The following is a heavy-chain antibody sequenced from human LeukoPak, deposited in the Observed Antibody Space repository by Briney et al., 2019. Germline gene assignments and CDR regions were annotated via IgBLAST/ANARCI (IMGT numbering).Heavy chain of an antibody. CDR2: ISYDASNK. CDR3: ARGSRELYYFDY. Sequence: NPGGSLRLSCAASGFSFNTYAMHWVRQAPGKGLEWVALISYDASNKYYADSVKGRFTISRDNSKNTVYLQMNSLRAEDTAVYYCARGSRELYYFDYWGQGTLVTVSS. J-gene: IGHJ4*02. CDR1: GFSFNTYA. V-gene: IGHV3-30-3*01. D-gene: IGHD1-7*01.